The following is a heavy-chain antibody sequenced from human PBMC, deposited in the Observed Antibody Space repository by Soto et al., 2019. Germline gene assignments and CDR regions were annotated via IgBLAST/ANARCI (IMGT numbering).Heavy chain of an antibody. CDR2: ISWNSGSI. V-gene: IGHV3-9*01. CDR1: GFTFDDYA. J-gene: IGHJ3*01. D-gene: IGHD3-9*01. Sequence: EVQLVESGGGLVQPGRSLRLSCAASGFTFDDYAMHWVRQAPGKGLEWVSGISWNSGSIGYADAVKCRFTISRDNAKNSLYLQMNSLRAEDTALYYCAKGLRLRYVDWLPDAFDVWGQGTMVTVSS. CDR3: AKGLRLRYVDWLPDAFDV.